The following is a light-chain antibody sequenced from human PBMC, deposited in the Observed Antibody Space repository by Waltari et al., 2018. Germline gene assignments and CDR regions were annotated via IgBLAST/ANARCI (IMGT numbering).Light chain of an antibody. J-gene: IGKJ2*01. CDR1: QSIKSH. CDR3: QQYNNWPLYT. Sequence: ETVMTQSPANLSVSPGESATLSCRASQSIKSHLAWYQQKPGQAPRLLIYGASTRAAGIPARFSGGGSGTEFILTISSLQSEDFATYHCQQYNNWPLYTFGQGTKLEI. CDR2: GAS. V-gene: IGKV3-15*01.